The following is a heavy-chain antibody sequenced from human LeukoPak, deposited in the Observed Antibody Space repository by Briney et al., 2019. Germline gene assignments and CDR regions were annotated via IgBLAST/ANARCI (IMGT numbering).Heavy chain of an antibody. J-gene: IGHJ4*02. CDR2: IYSGGST. CDR1: GFTVSSNY. CDR3: ARVIAAAVTYYFDY. D-gene: IGHD6-13*01. V-gene: IGHV3-53*01. Sequence: GGSLRLSCAASGFTVSSNYMSWVRQAPGQGLEWVSVIYSGGSTYYADSVKGRFTISRDNSKNTLHLQMNSLRAEDTAVYYCARVIAAAVTYYFDYWGQGTLVTVSS.